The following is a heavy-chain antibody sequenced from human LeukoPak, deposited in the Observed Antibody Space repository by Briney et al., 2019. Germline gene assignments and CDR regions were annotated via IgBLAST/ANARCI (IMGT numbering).Heavy chain of an antibody. J-gene: IGHJ1*01. CDR1: GSTFSSYA. D-gene: IGHD6-19*01. CDR2: IIPILGIA. Sequence: GASVKVSCKASGSTFSSYAISWVRQAPGQGLEWMGRIIPILGIANYAQKFQGRVTITADKSTSTAYMELSSLRSEDTAVYYCATREGWLGVRSAEYFQHWGQGTLVTVSS. CDR3: ATREGWLGVRSAEYFQH. V-gene: IGHV1-69*04.